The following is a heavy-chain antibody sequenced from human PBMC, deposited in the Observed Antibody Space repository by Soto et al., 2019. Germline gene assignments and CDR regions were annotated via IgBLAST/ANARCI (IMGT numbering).Heavy chain of an antibody. CDR3: ARASYGSGWYGGYFFDY. J-gene: IGHJ4*02. V-gene: IGHV6-1*01. CDR1: ADSVSSNSAA. Sequence: PSQTLSLTCAIPADSVSSNSAAWNWIRQSPSRGLEWLESTHYRTKWYNDYAVSVKSRITINPDTSNNQFSLQLNSVTPEDTAVYYCARASYGSGWYGGYFFDYWGEGTLV. D-gene: IGHD6-19*01. CDR2: THYRTKWYN.